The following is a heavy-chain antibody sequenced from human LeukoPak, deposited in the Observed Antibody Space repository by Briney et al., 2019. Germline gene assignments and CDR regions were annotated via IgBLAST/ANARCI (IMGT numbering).Heavy chain of an antibody. J-gene: IGHJ5*02. D-gene: IGHD3-16*01. Sequence: GGSLRLSCAASGFTFSSYAMHWVRQAPGKGLEYVSAISGNGISTYYANSVKGRFTISRDNSKNTLYLQMGSLRAEDMAVYYCARELFLGGYNWFHPWGQGTLVTVSS. CDR2: ISGNGIST. V-gene: IGHV3-64*01. CDR3: ARELFLGGYNWFHP. CDR1: GFTFSSYA.